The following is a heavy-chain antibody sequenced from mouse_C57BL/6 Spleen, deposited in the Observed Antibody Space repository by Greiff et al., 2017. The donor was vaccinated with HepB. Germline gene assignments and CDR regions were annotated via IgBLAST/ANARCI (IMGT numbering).Heavy chain of an antibody. Sequence: QLQQSGAELVRPGASVKLSCKASGYTFTDYYINWVKQRPGQGLEWIARIYPGSGNTYYNEKFKGKATLTAEKSSSTAYMQLSSLTSEDSAVYFCAKESDYWGQGTTLTVSS. V-gene: IGHV1-76*01. CDR2: IYPGSGNT. CDR3: AKESDY. CDR1: GYTFTDYY. J-gene: IGHJ2*01.